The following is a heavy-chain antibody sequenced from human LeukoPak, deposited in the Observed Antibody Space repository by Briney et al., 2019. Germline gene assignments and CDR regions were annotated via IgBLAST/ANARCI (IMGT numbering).Heavy chain of an antibody. CDR1: GDSFTTYY. D-gene: IGHD4-17*01. J-gene: IGHJ4*02. CDR3: ATEPIGRLRGFDN. Sequence: ASVKVSCKASGDSFTTYYLHWVRQAPGKGLEWMGIINPSGDSTSYAQNFQGRVTMTRDKSTSTVHMELSRLISEDTAVYYCATEPIGRLRGFDNWGQGTLVTVSS. V-gene: IGHV1-46*01. CDR2: INPSGDST.